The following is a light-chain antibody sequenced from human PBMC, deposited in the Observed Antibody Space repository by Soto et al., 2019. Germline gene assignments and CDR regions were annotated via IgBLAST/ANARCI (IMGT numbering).Light chain of an antibody. V-gene: IGKV1-13*02. Sequence: AIQLTQSPSSLSASVGERVTITCRASQGISSALAWYQQKPGKAPKLLIYDASSLESGVPSRFSGSGSGTAFTRTISSLQPEDFATYYCQQFNSYPTFGGGTKVEIK. CDR2: DAS. CDR3: QQFNSYPT. J-gene: IGKJ4*01. CDR1: QGISSA.